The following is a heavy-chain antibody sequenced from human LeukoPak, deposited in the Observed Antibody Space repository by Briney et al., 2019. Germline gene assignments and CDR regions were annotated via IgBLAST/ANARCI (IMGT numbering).Heavy chain of an antibody. D-gene: IGHD3-10*01. CDR2: IYHNGNT. J-gene: IGHJ4*02. Sequence: SQTLSLTCAVSGASVSSGGYSWAWIRQPPGKGLGWIGYIYHNGNTYYNPSLKSRVNISVDGSKNQFSLKLSSVTAADSAVYYCASSYGSGSYYDYWGQGTLVTVSS. CDR1: GASVSSGGYS. V-gene: IGHV4-30-2*01. CDR3: ASSYGSGSYYDY.